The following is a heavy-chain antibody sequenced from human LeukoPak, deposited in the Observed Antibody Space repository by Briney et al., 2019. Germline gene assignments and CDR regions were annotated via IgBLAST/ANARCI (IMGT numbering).Heavy chain of an antibody. J-gene: IGHJ4*02. CDR2: INHSGST. CDR1: GGSFSGYY. CDR3: ARGAWVVITLDGRYFDY. Sequence: SETLSLTCAVYGGSFSGYYWSWIRQPPGKGLEWIGEINHSGSTNYNPSLKSRVTISVDTSKNQFSLKLSSVTAADTAVYYCARGAWVVITLDGRYFDYWGQGTLVTVSS. D-gene: IGHD3-22*01. V-gene: IGHV4-34*01.